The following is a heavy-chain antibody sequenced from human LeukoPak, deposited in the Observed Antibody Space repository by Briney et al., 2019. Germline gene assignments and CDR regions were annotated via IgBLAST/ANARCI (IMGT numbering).Heavy chain of an antibody. V-gene: IGHV3-21*01. D-gene: IGHD1-14*01. J-gene: IGHJ3*02. Sequence: PGGSLRLSCAASGFTFSSHSMNWLRQAPGKGLEWVSSISSSSSYIYYADPVKGRLTISRDNAKNSLYLQMNSLRAEDTAVYYCARDHAGAFDIWGQGTMVTVSS. CDR1: GFTFSSHS. CDR3: ARDHAGAFDI. CDR2: ISSSSSYI.